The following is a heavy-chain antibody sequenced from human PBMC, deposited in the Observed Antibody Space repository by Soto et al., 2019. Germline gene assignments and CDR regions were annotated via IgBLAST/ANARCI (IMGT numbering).Heavy chain of an antibody. CDR2: VNPNSGNT. Sequence: QVQLVQSGAAVKKPGASVKVSCEASGYTFTKYDINWVRQATGQGLEWMGWVNPNSGNTDLAQKFQGRVTMTRDTSIPTAYMELGSLRSEDTAVYYCAGGLIDEVEPTAIYPYYYMDVWGKGTTVIVSS. V-gene: IGHV1-8*01. D-gene: IGHD2-2*01. CDR3: AGGLIDEVEPTAIYPYYYMDV. CDR1: GYTFTKYD. J-gene: IGHJ6*03.